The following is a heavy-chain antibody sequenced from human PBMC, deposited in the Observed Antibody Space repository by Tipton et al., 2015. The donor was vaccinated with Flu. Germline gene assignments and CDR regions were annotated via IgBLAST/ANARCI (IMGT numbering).Heavy chain of an antibody. CDR3: ARRDYSNYVSDPKNWFDS. J-gene: IGHJ5*01. CDR2: VHHTGNT. D-gene: IGHD4-11*01. Sequence: TLSLTCSVSGDSIGTGYYWGWIRQPPGKGLEWIGNVHHTGNTYFSPSLKSRVTMSLDRSKNQFSLKVKSMTAADTAVYYCARRDYSNYVSDPKNWFDSWGQGTLSPSPQ. V-gene: IGHV4-38-2*01. CDR1: GDSIGTGYY.